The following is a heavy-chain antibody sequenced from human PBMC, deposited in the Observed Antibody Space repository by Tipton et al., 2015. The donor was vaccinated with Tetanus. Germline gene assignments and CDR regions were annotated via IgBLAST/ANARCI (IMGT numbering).Heavy chain of an antibody. CDR2: VHYSGST. V-gene: IGHV4-61*08. D-gene: IGHD6-19*01. CDR1: GASSTSGDYY. Sequence: TLSLTCTVSGASSTSGDYYWTWIRQPPGRGLEWIGYVHYSGSTNYSPSLRSRVTLSVDTSKNQFSLKLSSVTAADTAVYYCARIGWLQQNKPAFDIWGRGTVVTVSS. J-gene: IGHJ3*02. CDR3: ARIGWLQQNKPAFDI.